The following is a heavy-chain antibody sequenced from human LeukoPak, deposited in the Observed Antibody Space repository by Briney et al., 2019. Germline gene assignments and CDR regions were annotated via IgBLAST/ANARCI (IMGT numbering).Heavy chain of an antibody. CDR1: GFTFSSYS. Sequence: GGSLRLSCAASGFTFSSYSMTWVRKAPGKGRGWVSYISSSSSTIYYADSVKGRFTISRDNAKNSLYLQMNSLGAEDTAVYYCAREKYYFDHWGQGTLVTVSS. V-gene: IGHV3-48*04. CDR2: ISSSSSTI. CDR3: AREKYYFDH. J-gene: IGHJ4*02.